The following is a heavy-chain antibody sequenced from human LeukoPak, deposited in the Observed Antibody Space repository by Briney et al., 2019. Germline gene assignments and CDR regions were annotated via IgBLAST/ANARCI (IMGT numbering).Heavy chain of an antibody. J-gene: IGHJ4*02. CDR3: AREQRASGDFDY. CDR1: GGSVSSGSYY. CDR2: IYYSGST. D-gene: IGHD1-26*01. V-gene: IGHV4-61*01. Sequence: SETLSLTCTVSGGSVSSGSYYWSWIRQPPGKGLEWIGYIYYSGSTNYNPSLKSRVTISVDTSKNQFSLKLSSVTAADTAVHYCAREQRASGDFDYWGQGTLVTVSS.